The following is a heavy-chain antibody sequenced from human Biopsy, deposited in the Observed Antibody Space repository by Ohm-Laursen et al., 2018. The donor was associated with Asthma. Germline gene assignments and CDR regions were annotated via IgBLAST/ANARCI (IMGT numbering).Heavy chain of an antibody. CDR3: ARAVDYSHYYGIDV. CDR1: GYTFNSAG. Sequence: ASVTVSCQTSGYTFNSAGITWARQAPGQGLGWLGWISVYNGNTKVAQKLQDRVTMITDTSTSTAYMELRSLRSDDTAVYFCARAVDYSHYYGIDVWGQGTAVTVS. J-gene: IGHJ6*02. CDR2: ISVYNGNT. V-gene: IGHV1-18*01. D-gene: IGHD3-10*01.